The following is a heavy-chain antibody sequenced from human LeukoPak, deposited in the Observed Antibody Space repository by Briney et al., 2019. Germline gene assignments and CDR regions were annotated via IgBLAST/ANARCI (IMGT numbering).Heavy chain of an antibody. Sequence: GGSLRLSCVASGFTFSNYWMHWVRQAPGKGLVWVSRVNTDESRTNYADSVKGRFTISRDNAKNTVYLQMNSLRAEDTAVYYCARDVYSRTWPGAFDIWGQGTMITVSS. J-gene: IGHJ3*02. CDR3: ARDVYSRTWPGAFDI. CDR1: GFTFSNYW. CDR2: VNTDESRT. V-gene: IGHV3-74*01. D-gene: IGHD6-13*01.